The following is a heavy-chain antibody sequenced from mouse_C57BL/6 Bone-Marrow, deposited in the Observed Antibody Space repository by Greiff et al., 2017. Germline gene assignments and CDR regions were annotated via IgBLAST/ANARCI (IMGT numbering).Heavy chain of an antibody. Sequence: QVQLQQPGAELVKPGASVKLSCKASGYTFTSYWMPWVKQRPGQGLAWIGEIDPSDSYTNYNQKFKGQATLTVDTSSSTAYMQLSSLTSEDSADYYCARGGLRRRRRVVWDYWGQGTTLTVSS. CDR1: GYTFTSYW. D-gene: IGHD2-2*01. V-gene: IGHV1-50*01. CDR3: ARGGLRRRRRVVWDY. J-gene: IGHJ2*01. CDR2: IDPSDSYT.